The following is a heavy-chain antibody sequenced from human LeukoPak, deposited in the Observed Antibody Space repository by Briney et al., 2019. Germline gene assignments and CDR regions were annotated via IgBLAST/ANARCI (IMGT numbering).Heavy chain of an antibody. Sequence: GGSLRLSCAASGFIFSSYAMSWVRQAPGKGLEWVSTISGSGGSTYYADSVKGRFTISRDNSKNTLYLQMNSLRAEDTAVYYCAREEKWELRGFDYWGQGTLVTVSS. D-gene: IGHD1-26*01. CDR2: ISGSGGST. V-gene: IGHV3-23*01. CDR3: AREEKWELRGFDY. CDR1: GFIFSSYA. J-gene: IGHJ4*02.